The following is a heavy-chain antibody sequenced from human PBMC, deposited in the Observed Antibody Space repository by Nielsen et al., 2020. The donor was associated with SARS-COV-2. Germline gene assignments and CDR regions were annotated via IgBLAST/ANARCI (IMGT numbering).Heavy chain of an antibody. D-gene: IGHD2-2*01. J-gene: IGHJ4*02. V-gene: IGHV3-30-3*01. CDR2: ISYDGSNK. CDR3: ARDGHCSSTSCYDY. CDR1: GFTFSSYA. Sequence: LSLTCAASGFTFSSYAMHWVRQAPGKGLEWVAVISYDGSNKYYADSVKGRFTISRDNSKNTLYLQMNSLRAEDTAVYYCARDGHCSSTSCYDYWGQGTLVTVSS.